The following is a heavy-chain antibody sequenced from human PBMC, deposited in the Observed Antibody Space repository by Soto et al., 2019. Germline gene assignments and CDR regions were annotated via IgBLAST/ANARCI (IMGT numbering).Heavy chain of an antibody. CDR2: IMPLFGTP. Sequence: QVQLVQSGAGVKKPGSSVKVSCKASGGTFSSFALSWVRQAPGQGLEWMGGIMPLFGTPIYAQKFQVRVTITADESTSTAYMELRSLRSEDTAVYYCARARDRLGWFDPWGQGTLVTVSS. D-gene: IGHD6-25*01. CDR3: ARARDRLGWFDP. V-gene: IGHV1-69*01. J-gene: IGHJ5*02. CDR1: GGTFSSFA.